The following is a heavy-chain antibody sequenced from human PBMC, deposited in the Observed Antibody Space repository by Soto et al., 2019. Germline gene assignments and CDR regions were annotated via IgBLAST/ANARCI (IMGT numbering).Heavy chain of an antibody. CDR2: ISYDGSNK. Sequence: GGSLRLSCSASGFTFSSYGMHWVRQAPGKGLEWVAVISYDGSNKYYADSVKGRFTISRDNSKSTLYLQMNSLRAEDTAVYYSAKAPLRGHYYYGMDVWGQGTTVTVS. CDR3: AKAPLRGHYYYGMDV. V-gene: IGHV3-30*18. J-gene: IGHJ6*02. CDR1: GFTFSSYG.